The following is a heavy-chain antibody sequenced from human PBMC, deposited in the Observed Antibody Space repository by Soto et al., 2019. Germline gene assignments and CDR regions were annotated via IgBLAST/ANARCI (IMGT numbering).Heavy chain of an antibody. CDR3: VTVKPGTTGYTY. CDR1: GYTFSSYG. CDR2: ISAYNGNT. V-gene: IGHV1-18*01. D-gene: IGHD3-9*01. Sequence: ASVKVSFKASGYTFSSYGISWVRQAPGQGLEWMGWISAYNGNTNYAQKLQGRVTMTTDTSTSTAYMELNSLKTEDTAVYYCVTVKPGTTGYTYRGHGTLVTVSS. J-gene: IGHJ4*01.